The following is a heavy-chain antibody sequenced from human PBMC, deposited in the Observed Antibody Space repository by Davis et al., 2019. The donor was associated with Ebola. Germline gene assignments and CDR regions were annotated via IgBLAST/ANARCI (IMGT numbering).Heavy chain of an antibody. CDR1: GYTFTSYD. Sequence: ASVKVSCKASGYTFTSYDINWVRQATGQGLEWMGWMNPNSGNTGYAQKFQGRVTITRNTSISTAYMELSSLRSEDTAVYYCARGEYYDSSGYYDDYYYYMDVWGKGTTVTVSS. J-gene: IGHJ6*03. D-gene: IGHD3-22*01. CDR2: MNPNSGNT. V-gene: IGHV1-8*03. CDR3: ARGEYYDSSGYYDDYYYYMDV.